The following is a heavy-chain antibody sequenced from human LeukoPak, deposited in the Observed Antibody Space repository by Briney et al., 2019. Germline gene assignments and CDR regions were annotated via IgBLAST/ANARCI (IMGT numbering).Heavy chain of an antibody. V-gene: IGHV7-4-1*02. CDR1: GGTFSSYA. J-gene: IGHJ5*02. D-gene: IGHD3-10*01. CDR3: AREAYYGSGSYYNWYNWFDP. Sequence: ASVKVSCKASGGTFSSYAMNWVRQAPGQGLEWMGWINTNTGNPTYAQGFTGRFVFSLDTSVSTAYLQISSLKAEDTAVYYCAREAYYGSGSYYNWYNWFDPWGQGTLVTVSS. CDR2: INTNTGNP.